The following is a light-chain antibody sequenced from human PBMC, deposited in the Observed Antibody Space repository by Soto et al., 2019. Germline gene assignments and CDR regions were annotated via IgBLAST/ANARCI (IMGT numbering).Light chain of an antibody. CDR1: SSDVGSYNL. CDR2: EGS. J-gene: IGLJ2*01. CDR3: CSYAGSSTVV. Sequence: QSALTQPASVSGSPGQSITISCTGTSSDVGSYNLVSWYQQHPGKAPKLMIYEGSKRTSGVSNRFSGSKSGNTASLTIAGLTAEDEADYYCCSYAGSSTVVFGGGTKLTVL. V-gene: IGLV2-23*01.